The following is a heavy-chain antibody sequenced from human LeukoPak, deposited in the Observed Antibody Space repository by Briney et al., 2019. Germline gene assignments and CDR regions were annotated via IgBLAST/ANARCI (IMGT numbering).Heavy chain of an antibody. CDR2: IYTSGST. D-gene: IGHD6-6*01. CDR3: ARGAIAARPGYYYYYMDV. V-gene: IGHV4-4*07. CDR1: GGSISSYY. Sequence: SETLSLTCTVSGGSISSYYWSWIRQPAGKGLEWIGRIYTSGSTNYNPSLKSRVTISVDTSKNQFSLKLSSVTAADTAVYYCARGAIAARPGYYYYYMDVWGKGTTVTVSS. J-gene: IGHJ6*03.